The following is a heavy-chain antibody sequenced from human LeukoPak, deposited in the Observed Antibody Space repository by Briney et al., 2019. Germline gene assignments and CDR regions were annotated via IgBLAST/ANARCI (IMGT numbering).Heavy chain of an antibody. D-gene: IGHD4-17*01. Sequence: PLETLSLTCTVSGGSISSYYWSWIRQPAGKGLEWIGRIYTSGSTNYNPSLKSRVTMSVDTSKNQFSLKLSSVTAADTAVYYCARDRDYGDYGDYFGYWGQGTLVTVSS. V-gene: IGHV4-4*07. CDR1: GGSISSYY. J-gene: IGHJ4*02. CDR2: IYTSGST. CDR3: ARDRDYGDYGDYFGY.